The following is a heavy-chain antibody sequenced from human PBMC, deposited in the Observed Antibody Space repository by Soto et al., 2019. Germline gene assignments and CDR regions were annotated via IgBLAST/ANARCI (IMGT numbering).Heavy chain of an antibody. V-gene: IGHV3-43*01. D-gene: IGHD1-26*01. CDR3: AKDVIAERPYPYFGLDV. CDR2: ISWDGGST. J-gene: IGHJ6*02. Sequence: AGSLSLSCAASGFTFYAYTMHWVRQAPGKGLEWVSLISWDGGSTYYAYSVTGRFTTSRDNSKNSLYLQTNSLRTDDTALYYCAKDVIAERPYPYFGLDVWGQGTTATVSS. CDR1: GFTFYAYT.